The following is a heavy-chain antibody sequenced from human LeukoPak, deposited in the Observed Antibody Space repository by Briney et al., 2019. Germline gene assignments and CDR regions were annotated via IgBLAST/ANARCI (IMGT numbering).Heavy chain of an antibody. Sequence: PGGSLRLSCAASGFTFSNYGMHWVRQAPGKGLEWVAFIRYDGSNKYYADSVKGRFTISRDNSKNTLYLQMNSLRAEDTAVYYCAKVETPLGIAAAGTQSQYYYYYGMDVWGQGTTVTVSS. CDR2: IRYDGSNK. CDR1: GFTFSNYG. J-gene: IGHJ6*02. D-gene: IGHD6-13*01. V-gene: IGHV3-30*02. CDR3: AKVETPLGIAAAGTQSQYYYYYGMDV.